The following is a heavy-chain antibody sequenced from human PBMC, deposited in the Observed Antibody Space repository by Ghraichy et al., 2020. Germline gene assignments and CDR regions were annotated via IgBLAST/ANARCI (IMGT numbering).Heavy chain of an antibody. CDR2: IGASGSST. CDR1: EFTFNKFA. CDR3: AKGTSRFIRGLFES. V-gene: IGHV3-23*05. D-gene: IGHD3-10*01. Sequence: GGSLRLSCAAFEFTFNKFAMSWVRQAPGKGLEWVSSIGASGSSTNYADSAKGRFTISRDNSKNTVFLELNSLRAEDTAIYYCAKGTSRFIRGLFESWGQGTLVTVTS. J-gene: IGHJ4*02.